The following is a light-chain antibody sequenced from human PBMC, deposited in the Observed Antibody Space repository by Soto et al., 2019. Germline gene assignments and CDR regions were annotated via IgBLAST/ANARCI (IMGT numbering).Light chain of an antibody. CDR3: ASWDDSLSGAV. V-gene: IGLV1-47*01. J-gene: IGLJ7*01. Sequence: QSVLTQPPSVSGTPGQGVTISCSGSSSNLGRHIVYWYQQVLGTAPKLLISRTNQRASGVPDRFSGSKSGTSASLAISGLRSEDEGDYYCASWDDSLSGAVFGGGTQLTVL. CDR2: RTN. CDR1: SSNLGRHI.